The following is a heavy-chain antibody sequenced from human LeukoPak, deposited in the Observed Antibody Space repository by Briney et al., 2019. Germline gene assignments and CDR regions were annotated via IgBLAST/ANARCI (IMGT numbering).Heavy chain of an antibody. CDR3: ARGELFHAY. CDR1: AVSISSGDYY. J-gene: IGHJ4*02. V-gene: IGHV4-30-4*01. Sequence: SETLSLTCTVSAVSISSGDYYWSWIRQPPGKGLEWIGYIHYSGSTFYNPSLKNRLIISIDTSKNQFSLKLSSVTAADTAVYYCARGELFHAYWGQRTLVTVSA. CDR2: IHYSGST. D-gene: IGHD3-10*01.